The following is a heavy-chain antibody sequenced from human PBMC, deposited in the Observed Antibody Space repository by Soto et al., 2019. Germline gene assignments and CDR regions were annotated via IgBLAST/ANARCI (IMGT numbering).Heavy chain of an antibody. Sequence: SETLSLTCTVSGGSISSYYWSWIRQPPGKGLEWIGYIYYSGSTNYNPSLKSRVTISVDTSKNQFSLKLSSVTAADTAVYYCARDVRTYYYGSGSRATNYYYYYGMDVWGQGTTVTVSS. CDR3: ARDVRTYYYGSGSRATNYYYYYGMDV. J-gene: IGHJ6*02. V-gene: IGHV4-59*01. CDR1: GGSISSYY. CDR2: IYYSGST. D-gene: IGHD3-10*01.